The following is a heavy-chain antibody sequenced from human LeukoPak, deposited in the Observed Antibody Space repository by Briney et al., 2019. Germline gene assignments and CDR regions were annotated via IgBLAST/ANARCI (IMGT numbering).Heavy chain of an antibody. V-gene: IGHV1-2*02. CDR3: ARSFIDYGAMPWALDI. D-gene: IGHD4-17*01. CDR1: GYTFTGYY. Sequence: ASVKVSCKASGYTFTGYYMHWVRQAPGQGLEWRGWINPNRGGTNHAQKFQGRVTMTRDTSISTAYMELSRLTSDDTAAYFCARSFIDYGAMPWALDIWGQGTMVTVSS. J-gene: IGHJ3*02. CDR2: INPNRGGT.